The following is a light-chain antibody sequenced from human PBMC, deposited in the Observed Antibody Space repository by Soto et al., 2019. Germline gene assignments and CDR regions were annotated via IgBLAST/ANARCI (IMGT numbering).Light chain of an antibody. CDR2: AAS. CDR3: LQDINYPWT. V-gene: IGKV1-6*01. CDR1: QGIRND. Sequence: AIRMTQSPSSLSASVGDRVTISCRASQGIRNDLAWYQQKPGKAPKLLIFAASNLQSGVPPRFSGSGSGTDFTLAISSLQPEDSATYYCLQDINYPWTFGQGTKVDIK. J-gene: IGKJ1*01.